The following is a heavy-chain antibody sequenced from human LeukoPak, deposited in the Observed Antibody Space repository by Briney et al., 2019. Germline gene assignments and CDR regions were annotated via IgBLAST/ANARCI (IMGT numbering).Heavy chain of an antibody. CDR3: AKGGSSSLDV. J-gene: IGHJ6*04. Sequence: GGSLRLSCAASGFTFSSYGMSWVRQAPGKGLEWVAVISYDGGNKYYADSVKGRFTISRDNSKNTLYLQMNSLRAEDTAVYYCAKGGSSSLDVWGKGTTVTVSS. CDR1: GFTFSSYG. CDR2: ISYDGGNK. D-gene: IGHD6-13*01. V-gene: IGHV3-30*18.